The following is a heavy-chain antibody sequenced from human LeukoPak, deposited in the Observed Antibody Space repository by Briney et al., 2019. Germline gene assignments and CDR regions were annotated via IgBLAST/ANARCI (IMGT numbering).Heavy chain of an antibody. CDR3: ARFGQWLDVTDALDI. CDR2: IYTSGST. J-gene: IGHJ3*02. D-gene: IGHD6-19*01. V-gene: IGHV4-4*07. CDR1: GGSISSYY. Sequence: NPSETLSLTCTVSGGSISSYYWSWIRQPAGKGLEWIGRIYTSGSTNYNPSLKSRVTMSVDTSKNQFSLKLSSVTAADTAVYYCARFGQWLDVTDALDIWGQGTMVNVTS.